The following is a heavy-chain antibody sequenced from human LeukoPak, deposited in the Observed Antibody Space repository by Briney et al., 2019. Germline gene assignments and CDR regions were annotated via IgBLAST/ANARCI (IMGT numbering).Heavy chain of an antibody. D-gene: IGHD3-10*01. V-gene: IGHV4-59*01. Sequence: SETLSLTCTVSVGSISRYYWSWIRQPAGKGLEWIGYIYYSGSTNYNPSLKSRVTISVDTSKNQFSLKLSSVTAADTAVYYCARDVVRGVYFDYWGQGTLVTVSS. J-gene: IGHJ4*02. CDR3: ARDVVRGVYFDY. CDR1: VGSISRYY. CDR2: IYYSGST.